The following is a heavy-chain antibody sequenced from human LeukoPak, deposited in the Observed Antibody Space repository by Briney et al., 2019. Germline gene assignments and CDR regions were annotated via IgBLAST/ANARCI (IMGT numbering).Heavy chain of an antibody. CDR2: IIPILGIA. J-gene: IGHJ3*02. V-gene: IGHV1-69*04. CDR3: ARDHGGCSSTSCYTTGGAFDI. Sequence: ASVKVSCKASGGTFSSYAIGWVRQAPGQGLEWMGRIIPILGIANYAQKFQGRVTITADKSTSTAYMELSSLRSENTAVYYCARDHGGCSSTSCYTTGGAFDIWGQGTMVTVSS. D-gene: IGHD2-2*02. CDR1: GGTFSSYA.